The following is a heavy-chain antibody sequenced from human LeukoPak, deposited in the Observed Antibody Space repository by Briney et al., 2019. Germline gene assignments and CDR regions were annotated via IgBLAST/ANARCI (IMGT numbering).Heavy chain of an antibody. J-gene: IGHJ3*02. D-gene: IGHD6-13*01. CDR2: MTPNSGNT. CDR1: GYTFTISD. CDR3: ARGDWVSLAAFDI. Sequence: ASVKVTFKASGYTFTISDINLVRQGPGQGLKWKGWMTPNSGNTGYAQKFQGRVTMTRNTSISTAYMELSSLRSEDTAVYYCARGDWVSLAAFDIWGQGTMVTVSS. V-gene: IGHV1-8*01.